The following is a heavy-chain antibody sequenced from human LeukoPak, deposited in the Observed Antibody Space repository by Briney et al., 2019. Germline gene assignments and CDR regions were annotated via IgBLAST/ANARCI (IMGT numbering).Heavy chain of an antibody. J-gene: IGHJ4*02. CDR1: GFTFSGYW. Sequence: PGGSLRLSCAASGFTFSGYWMSWVRQTPEKGLEWVANIKQDGYKKYYVDSVKGRFTISRDNAKNSLYMQMNSLRADDTAIYYCARDKIVGPTTLDYWGQGTLVTVSS. V-gene: IGHV3-7*01. CDR3: ARDKIVGPTTLDY. D-gene: IGHD1-26*01. CDR2: IKQDGYKK.